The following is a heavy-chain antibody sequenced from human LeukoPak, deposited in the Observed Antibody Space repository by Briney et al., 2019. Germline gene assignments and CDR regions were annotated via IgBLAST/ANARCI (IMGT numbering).Heavy chain of an antibody. V-gene: IGHV3-72*01. CDR3: AKDGSGGYGNWFDP. Sequence: PGGSLRLSCAASGFSFSDHYMDWVRQAPGKGLEWVGRIRNRDNSYTTEYAASVKGRFTISRDDAMNSVYLQMNSLRAEDTAVYYCAKDGSGGYGNWFDPWGQGTLVTVSS. CDR2: IRNRDNSYTT. D-gene: IGHD5-12*01. CDR1: GFSFSDHY. J-gene: IGHJ5*02.